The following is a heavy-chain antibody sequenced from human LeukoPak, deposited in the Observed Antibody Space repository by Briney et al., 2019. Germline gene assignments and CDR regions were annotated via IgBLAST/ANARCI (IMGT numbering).Heavy chain of an antibody. CDR2: IYTSGST. CDR3: ARARFDSSGYYGTFYFDY. V-gene: IGHV4-61*02. Sequence: SETLSLTCTVSGGSISSGTYYWSWIRQPAGKGLEWIGRIYTSGSTNYHPSLKSRITISVDTSKNQFSLKLSSVTAADTAVYYCARARFDSSGYYGTFYFDYWGQGTLVTVSS. CDR1: GGSISSGTYY. J-gene: IGHJ4*02. D-gene: IGHD3-22*01.